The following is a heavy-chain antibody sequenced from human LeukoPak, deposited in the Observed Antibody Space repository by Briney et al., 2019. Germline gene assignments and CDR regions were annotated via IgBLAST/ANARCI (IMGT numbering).Heavy chain of an antibody. CDR2: ITSSDGNT. V-gene: IGHV3-23*01. J-gene: IGHJ4*02. CDR3: AKDGGLWVSAHWGDS. CDR1: GFTFSSYT. Sequence: GGSLRLSCAASGFTFSSYTMSWVRQAPGRGLEWVSTITSSDGNTYYADSVKGRFTVSRDNSKNTLFLQMNSLRAEDTAVYYCAKDGGLWVSAHWGDSWGRGTLVTVSS. D-gene: IGHD7-27*01.